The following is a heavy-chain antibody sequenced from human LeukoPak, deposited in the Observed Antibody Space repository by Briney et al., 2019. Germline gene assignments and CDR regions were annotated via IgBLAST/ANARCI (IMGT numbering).Heavy chain of an antibody. CDR3: ARDSSRYCSSTSCAREAFDI. J-gene: IGHJ3*02. CDR1: GFTFSSYS. V-gene: IGHV3-48*01. CDR2: ISSSSSTI. Sequence: PGGSLRLSCAASGFTFSSYSMNWVRQAPGKGLEWVSYISSSSSTIYYADSVKGRFTISRDNAKNSLYLQMNSLRAEDTAVYYCARDSSRYCSSTSCAREAFDIWGQGTMVTVSS. D-gene: IGHD2-2*01.